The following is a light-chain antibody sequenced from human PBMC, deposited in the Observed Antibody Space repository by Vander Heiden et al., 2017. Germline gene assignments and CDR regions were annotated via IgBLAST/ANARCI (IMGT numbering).Light chain of an antibody. CDR3: QQYYTTPYT. V-gene: IGKV4-1*01. CDR2: WAS. Sequence: DIVMTQSPDSLAVSLGERATINCKSSQSVLYSSNNKNYLVWYQQKPGQPPKLLIYWASTRKSGVPDRFSGSASGTDFTLTISSLQAEDVAVYYCQQYYTTPYTFGQGTKLEIK. CDR1: QSVLYSSNNKNY. J-gene: IGKJ2*01.